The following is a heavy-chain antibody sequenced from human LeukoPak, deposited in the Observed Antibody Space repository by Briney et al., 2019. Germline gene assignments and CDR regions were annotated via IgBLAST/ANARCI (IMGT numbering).Heavy chain of an antibody. CDR3: ARFKRAGGWSYFDY. CDR2: IFNSGST. Sequence: SETLSLTCTVSGGSISTYYWSWIRKPPGKGLEWIGHIFNSGSTNYSPSLKSRVTISVDTSKNQFSLKLSSVTAADTAVYYCARFKRAGGWSYFDYWGQGTLVTVSS. CDR1: GGSISTYY. D-gene: IGHD6-19*01. V-gene: IGHV4-59*01. J-gene: IGHJ4*02.